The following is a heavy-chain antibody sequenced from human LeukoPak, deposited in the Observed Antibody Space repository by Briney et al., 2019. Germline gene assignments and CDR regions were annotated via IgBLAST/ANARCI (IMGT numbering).Heavy chain of an antibody. Sequence: PSGTLSLTCAAYGGSFSGYYWSWIRQPPGKGLEWIGEINHSGSTNYNPSLKSRVTISVDTSKNQFSLKLSSVTAADTAVYYCARAVTMVLLRGKMYNWFDPWGQGTLVTVSS. J-gene: IGHJ5*02. V-gene: IGHV4-34*01. CDR3: ARAVTMVLLRGKMYNWFDP. CDR2: INHSGST. CDR1: GGSFSGYY. D-gene: IGHD3-10*01.